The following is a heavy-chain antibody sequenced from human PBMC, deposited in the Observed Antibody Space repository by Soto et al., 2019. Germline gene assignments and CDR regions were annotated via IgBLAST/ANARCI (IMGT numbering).Heavy chain of an antibody. J-gene: IGHJ3*02. V-gene: IGHV3-11*05. D-gene: IGHD4-17*01. CDR1: GFTFSDYY. Sequence: QVQLVESGGGLVKPGGSLRLSCAASGFTFSDYYMSWIRQAPGKGLEWVSYISSSSSYTNYADSVKGRFTISRDNAKNSLYRQMNSLRAEDTAVYYCAGADYGDYGNDAFDIWGQGTMVTVSS. CDR2: ISSSSSYT. CDR3: AGADYGDYGNDAFDI.